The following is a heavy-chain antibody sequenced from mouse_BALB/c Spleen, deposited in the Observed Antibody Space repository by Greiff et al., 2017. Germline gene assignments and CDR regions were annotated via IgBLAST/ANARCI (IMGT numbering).Heavy chain of an antibody. J-gene: IGHJ3*01. V-gene: IGHV5-6-3*01. D-gene: IGHD1-2*01. CDR1: GFTFSSYG. CDR2: INSNGGST. Sequence: EVKVEESGGGLVQPGGSRKLSCAASGFTFSSYGMSWVRQTPDKRLELVATINSNGGSTYYPDSVKGRFTISRDNAKNTLYLQMSSLKSEDTAMYYCARDLLRRGFAYWGQGTLVTVSA. CDR3: ARDLLRRGFAY.